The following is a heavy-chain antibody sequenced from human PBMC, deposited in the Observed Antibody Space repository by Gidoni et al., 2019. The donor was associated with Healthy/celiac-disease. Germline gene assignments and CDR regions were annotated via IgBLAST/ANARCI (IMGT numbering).Heavy chain of an antibody. J-gene: IGHJ4*02. CDR2: ISYDGSNK. CDR3: ARVAAALDY. V-gene: IGHV3-30-3*01. Sequence: QVQLVESGGGVVQPGRSLRFPCAASGFTFSSYAMHWVRQAPGKGLEWVAVISYDGSNKYYADSVKGRFTISRDNSKNTLYLQMNSLRAEDTAVYYCARVAAALDYWGQGTLVTVSS. CDR1: GFTFSSYA. D-gene: IGHD6-13*01.